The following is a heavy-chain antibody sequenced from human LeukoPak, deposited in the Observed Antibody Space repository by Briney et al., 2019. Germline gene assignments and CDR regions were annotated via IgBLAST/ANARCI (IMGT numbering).Heavy chain of an antibody. D-gene: IGHD3-10*01. CDR1: GYTFTGYY. V-gene: IGHV1-2*02. J-gene: IGHJ4*02. CDR2: INPNSGGT. Sequence: GASVKVSCKASGYTFTGYYMHWVRQAPVQGLEWMGWINPNSGGTNYAQKFQGRVTMTRDTSISTAYMELSRLRSDDTAVYYCARDLRLVSGSYYFDYWGQGTLVTVSS. CDR3: ARDLRLVSGSYYFDY.